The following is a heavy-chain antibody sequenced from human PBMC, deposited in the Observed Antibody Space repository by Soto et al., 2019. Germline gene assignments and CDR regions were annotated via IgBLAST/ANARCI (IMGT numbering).Heavy chain of an antibody. V-gene: IGHV4-61*01. CDR3: AASGSYLGYYYYGMDV. J-gene: IGHJ6*02. D-gene: IGHD1-26*01. CDR1: GGSVSSGSYY. Sequence: SETLSLTCTVSGGSVSSGSYYWSWIRQPPGKGLEWIGYIYYSGSTNYNPSLKSRVTISVDTSKNQFSLKLSSVTAADTAVYYCAASGSYLGYYYYGMDVWGQVTTVTVSS. CDR2: IYYSGST.